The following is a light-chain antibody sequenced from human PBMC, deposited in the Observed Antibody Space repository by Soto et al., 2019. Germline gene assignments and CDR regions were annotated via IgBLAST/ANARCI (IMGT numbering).Light chain of an antibody. Sequence: QSVLTQPPSVSGAPGQRVTISCTGSSSNIGAGYDVHWYQQLPGTAPKLLIYGNSNRPSGVPDRFSGSTSGTSASLAITGLQAEDEADYYCQSYDSSLSGSHVVFGGGTQLTVL. J-gene: IGLJ2*01. CDR1: SSNIGAGYD. CDR3: QSYDSSLSGSHVV. V-gene: IGLV1-40*01. CDR2: GNS.